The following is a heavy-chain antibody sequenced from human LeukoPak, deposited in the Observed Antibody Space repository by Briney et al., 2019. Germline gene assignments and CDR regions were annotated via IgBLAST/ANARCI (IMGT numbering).Heavy chain of an antibody. Sequence: GGSLRLSCAASGFTVSDYSMSWVRQAPGKGLEWVSAISGSGSYTDYADSVKGRFTISKDNSKNTAYMRMSSLRAEDTAVYYCAKRRYDSSGHFDSWGQGTLVTVSS. D-gene: IGHD3-22*01. CDR1: GFTVSDYS. CDR3: AKRRYDSSGHFDS. V-gene: IGHV3-23*01. J-gene: IGHJ4*02. CDR2: ISGSGSYT.